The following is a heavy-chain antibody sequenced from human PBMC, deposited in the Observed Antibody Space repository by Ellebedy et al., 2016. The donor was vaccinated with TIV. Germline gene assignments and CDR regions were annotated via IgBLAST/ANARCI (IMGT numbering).Heavy chain of an antibody. J-gene: IGHJ4*02. CDR2: IYHTGKT. D-gene: IGHD1-1*01. V-gene: IGHV4-38-2*02. CDR3: ACKLATAGIDF. Sequence: SETLSLTXNVSGYSISSGYYWGWIRQPPGKGLEWIGYIYHTGKTLYNPSLKSRLTLSVATSTNQFSLQLRSVTAADTAVYFCACKLATAGIDFWGQGTLVTVPP. CDR1: GYSISSGYY.